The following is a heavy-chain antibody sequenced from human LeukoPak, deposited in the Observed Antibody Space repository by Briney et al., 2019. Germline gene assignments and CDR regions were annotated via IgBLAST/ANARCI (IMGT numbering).Heavy chain of an antibody. J-gene: IGHJ4*02. CDR3: ARGARAGYNLEPFDY. Sequence: SETLPLTCTVSGGSMSSYYWSWIRQPPGKGLEWIGYIYYSGSTKYNPSLKSRVTISVDTSKNQFSLKLSSVTAADTAVYYCARGARAGYNLEPFDYWGQGTLVTVSS. D-gene: IGHD5-24*01. V-gene: IGHV4-59*08. CDR2: IYYSGST. CDR1: GGSMSSYY.